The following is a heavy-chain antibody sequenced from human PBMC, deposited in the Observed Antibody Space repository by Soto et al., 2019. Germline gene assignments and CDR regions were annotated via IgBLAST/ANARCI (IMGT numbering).Heavy chain of an antibody. D-gene: IGHD1-1*01. J-gene: IGHJ4*02. V-gene: IGHV5-51*01. Sequence: PGESLKISCKGSGNDFITYWIGWVRQKPGKGLEWMGMIYPNDSDTRYSPSFQGHVTISADRSINTAYLQWSSLKASDTAMYYCAMTTSWDHWGPGTLVTVSS. CDR2: IYPNDSDT. CDR1: GNDFITYW. CDR3: AMTTSWDH.